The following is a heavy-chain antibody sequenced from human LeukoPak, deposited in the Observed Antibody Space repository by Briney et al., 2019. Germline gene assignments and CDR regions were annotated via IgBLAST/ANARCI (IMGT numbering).Heavy chain of an antibody. CDR2: IYHSGST. D-gene: IGHD2-2*01. Sequence: SETLSLTCAVSGGSISSGGYSWSWIRQPLGKGLEWIGYIYHSGSTYYNPSLKSRVTISVDRSKNQFSLKLSSVTAADTAVYYCARTVVVPAAMPYYFDYWGQGTLATVSS. V-gene: IGHV4-30-2*01. CDR1: GGSISSGGYS. CDR3: ARTVVVPAAMPYYFDY. J-gene: IGHJ4*02.